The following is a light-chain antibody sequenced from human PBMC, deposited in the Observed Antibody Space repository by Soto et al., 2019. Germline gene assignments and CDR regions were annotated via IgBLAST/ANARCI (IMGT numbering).Light chain of an antibody. CDR3: HQSSSSPIS. V-gene: IGKV1-39*01. CDR2: AAS. J-gene: IGKJ5*01. CDR1: HSITKY. Sequence: DIQMTQSPSSLSASVGDRVTITCRASHSITKYLNWYQQKPGKAPKHLIYAASSLESGVQSRFTGSGAATVFTLTISRLQPEDFASYYCHQSSSSPISFGQGTGLDIK.